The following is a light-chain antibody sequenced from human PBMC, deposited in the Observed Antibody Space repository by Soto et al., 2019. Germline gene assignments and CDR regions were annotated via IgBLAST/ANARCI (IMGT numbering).Light chain of an antibody. J-gene: IGLJ3*02. V-gene: IGLV2-23*01. CDR2: EDT. CDR1: SSDVGSYNL. Sequence: QSALTQPASVSGSPGQSITISCSGSSSDVGSYNLVSWYQQYPGKAPKLTIYEDTKRPSGVSNRFSGSKSGNTASLTISGLQADDEADYYCCSYAGSSTWVFGGGTKLTVL. CDR3: CSYAGSSTWV.